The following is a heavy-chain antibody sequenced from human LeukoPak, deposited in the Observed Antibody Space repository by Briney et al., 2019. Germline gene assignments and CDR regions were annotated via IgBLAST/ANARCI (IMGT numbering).Heavy chain of an antibody. J-gene: IGHJ6*03. V-gene: IGHV4-59*12. CDR1: NGFTSSYY. Sequence: PSETLSLTCNVSNGFTSSYYWSWIRQPPGKGLEWIGFLSYSGGTDYNPSLRSRVTMSIDTSKKQFSLKLSSVTAADTAVYYCARSAGIGELTRGPYYYYYYYMDVWGKGTTVTVSS. CDR2: LSYSGGT. D-gene: IGHD3-10*01. CDR3: ARSAGIGELTRGPYYYYYYYMDV.